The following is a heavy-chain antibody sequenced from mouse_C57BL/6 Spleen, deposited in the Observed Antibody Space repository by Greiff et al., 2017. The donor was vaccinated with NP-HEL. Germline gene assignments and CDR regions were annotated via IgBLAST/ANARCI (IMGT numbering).Heavy chain of an antibody. CDR3: ARPYVDYFDY. CDR2: INPNNGGT. J-gene: IGHJ2*01. Sequence: EVQLHQSGPELVKPGASVKISCKASGYTFTDYYMNWVKQSHGKSLEWIGDINPNNGGTSYNQKFKGKATLTVDKSSSTAYMELRSLTSEDSAVYYCARPYVDYFDYWGQGTTLTVSS. V-gene: IGHV1-26*01. D-gene: IGHD2-14*01. CDR1: GYTFTDYY.